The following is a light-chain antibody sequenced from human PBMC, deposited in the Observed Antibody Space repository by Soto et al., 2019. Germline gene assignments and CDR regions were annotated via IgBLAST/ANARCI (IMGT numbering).Light chain of an antibody. CDR1: SSDVGSYNL. V-gene: IGLV2-23*01. CDR2: EGT. CDR3: CSYACSSAWV. J-gene: IGLJ3*02. Sequence: QSALTQPASVSGSPGQSITISCTGTSSDVGSYNLVSWYQHHPGKAPKLMIYEGTKRPSGVSNRFSGSKSGNTASLTISGLQAEDEADYYCCSYACSSAWVFGGGTKVTVL.